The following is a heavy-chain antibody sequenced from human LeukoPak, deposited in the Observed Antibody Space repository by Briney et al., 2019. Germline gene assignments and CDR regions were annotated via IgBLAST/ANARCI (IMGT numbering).Heavy chain of an antibody. CDR1: GFTFSNYA. J-gene: IGHJ4*02. CDR2: ISGSDGRT. V-gene: IGHV3-23*01. CDR3: AKQSVIGISHFDY. D-gene: IGHD2-21*01. Sequence: GGSLRLSCAASGFTFSNYAMSWVRQAPGKGLEWDSAISGSDGRTYYADSVKGRFTISRDNSKNTLYLQINSLRAEDTAVYHCAKQSVIGISHFDYWGQGTLVTVSS.